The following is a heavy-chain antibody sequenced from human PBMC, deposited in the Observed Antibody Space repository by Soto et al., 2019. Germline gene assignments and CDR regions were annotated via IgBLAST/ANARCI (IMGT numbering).Heavy chain of an antibody. CDR3: AIRITGTDV. CDR2: IIPIFGTA. Sequence: QFQLVQSGAEVKKPGSSVKVSCKASGGTFSSYAISWVRQAPGQGLEWMGGIIPIFGTANYAETFKARVAITANESTSTAYMERSSLRSEDTAMYYCAIRITGTDVWGQGTTVTVSS. J-gene: IGHJ6*01. CDR1: GGTFSSYA. D-gene: IGHD1-20*01. V-gene: IGHV1-69*12.